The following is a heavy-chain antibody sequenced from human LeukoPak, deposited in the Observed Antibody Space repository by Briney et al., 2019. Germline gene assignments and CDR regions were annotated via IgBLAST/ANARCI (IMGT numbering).Heavy chain of an antibody. CDR1: GVSISSSRDY. CDR3: ARISSWSDFDY. J-gene: IGHJ4*02. D-gene: IGHD6-13*01. CDR2: IYYSGST. Sequence: SETLSLTCSVSGVSISSSRDYWGWIRQPPGKGLEWIGSIYYSGSTYYNPSLKSRVTISVDTSKTQFSLKLSSVTAADAAVYYCARISSWSDFDYWGQGTLVTVSS. V-gene: IGHV4-39*07.